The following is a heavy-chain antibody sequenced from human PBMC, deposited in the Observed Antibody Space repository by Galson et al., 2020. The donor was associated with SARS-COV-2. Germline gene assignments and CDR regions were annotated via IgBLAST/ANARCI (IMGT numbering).Heavy chain of an antibody. V-gene: IGHV4-30-2*01. Sequence: SQTLQLPCDVSGTSISSVSYSWNWIRPRPGKGMECTDYISHNRDTYYNPSLQSRVTISGGKSKNQFSLRLSSVTAADTAVYYYARLHYGEYAPEAFDIWGQGTRVTVAS. J-gene: IGHJ3*02. D-gene: IGHD4-17*01. CDR1: GTSISSVSYS. CDR2: ISHNRDT. CDR3: ARLHYGEYAPEAFDI.